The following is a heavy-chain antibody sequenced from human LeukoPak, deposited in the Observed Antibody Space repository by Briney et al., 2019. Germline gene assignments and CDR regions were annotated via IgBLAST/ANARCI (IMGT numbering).Heavy chain of an antibody. D-gene: IGHD5-24*01. Sequence: GESLKISCKGAGYTFISYWIAWVRLMPGKGLEWMGTINPGDSDTRYSPSFQGQVTISADKSISTAYLQWSSLKASDTAMYYCARGAGGYNYGYWGQGTLVTVSS. V-gene: IGHV5-51*01. CDR2: INPGDSDT. CDR1: GYTFISYW. J-gene: IGHJ4*02. CDR3: ARGAGGYNYGY.